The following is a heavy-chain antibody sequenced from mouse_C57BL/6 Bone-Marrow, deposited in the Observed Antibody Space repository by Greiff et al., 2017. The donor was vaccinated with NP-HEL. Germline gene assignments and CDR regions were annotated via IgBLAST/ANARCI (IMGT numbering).Heavy chain of an antibody. CDR3: ARADYEYYFDY. D-gene: IGHD2-4*01. J-gene: IGHJ2*01. CDR1: GYTFTSYW. V-gene: IGHV1-50*01. Sequence: QVQLQQPGAELVKPGASVKLSCKASGYTFTSYWMQWVKQRPGQGLEWIGEIDPSDSYTNYNQKFKGKATLTVDTSSSTAYMQLSSLTSEDSAVYYGARADYEYYFDYWGQGTTLTVSS. CDR2: IDPSDSYT.